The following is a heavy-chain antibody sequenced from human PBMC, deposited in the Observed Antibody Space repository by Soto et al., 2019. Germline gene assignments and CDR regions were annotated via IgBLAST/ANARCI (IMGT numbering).Heavy chain of an antibody. CDR2: IYYSGST. D-gene: IGHD3-10*01. V-gene: IGHV4-59*01. J-gene: IGHJ4*02. Sequence: PSETLSLTCTVSGGSISSYYGSWIRQPPGKGLEWIGYIYYSGSTNYNPSLKSRVTISVDTSKNQFSLKLSSVTAADTAVYYCAGEIPYGSGSYCYYWGQGTLVTAPQ. CDR1: GGSISSYY. CDR3: AGEIPYGSGSYCYY.